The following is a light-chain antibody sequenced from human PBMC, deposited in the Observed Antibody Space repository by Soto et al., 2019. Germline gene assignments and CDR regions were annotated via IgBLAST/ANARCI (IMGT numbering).Light chain of an antibody. V-gene: IGKV3-20*01. J-gene: IGKJ1*01. CDR1: QSVGKY. CDR3: QQYGGSPRT. CDR2: GAS. Sequence: ENVLAQFPRTLSLFPGERAPLSCRASQSVGKYLAWYQQKPGQAPRLLIYGASTRATGIPDRFSGSGSGTDFTLTISRLEPEDFAVYYCQQYGGSPRTFGQGTKVDIK.